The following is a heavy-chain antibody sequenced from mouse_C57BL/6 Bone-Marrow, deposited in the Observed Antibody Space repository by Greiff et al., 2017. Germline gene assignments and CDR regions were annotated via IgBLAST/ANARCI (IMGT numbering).Heavy chain of an antibody. J-gene: IGHJ4*01. Sequence: QVQLQQSGPELVQPGASVKISCKASGYAFSSSWMNWVQQRPGKGLEWIGRIYPGDGDTTYNGKFKGKGTLTADKSSSTAYMQLSSLTSEDSAVYCCARMNGNYRGAMEDWGQGTSVTVSA. CDR2: IYPGDGDT. CDR3: ARMNGNYRGAMED. V-gene: IGHV1-82*01. CDR1: GYAFSSSW. D-gene: IGHD2-1*01.